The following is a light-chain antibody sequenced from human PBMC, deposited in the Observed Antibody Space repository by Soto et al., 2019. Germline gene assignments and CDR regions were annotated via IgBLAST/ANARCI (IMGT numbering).Light chain of an antibody. Sequence: EIVLTQFPGALSLSPGERVTLSFRASQTVSNTYLAWYQQKSGQAPKFLIYGASNRATGIPDRFSGSGSGTDFTLTISRLEPEDFAVYYCHQYGALPPTFGGGTKVEIK. CDR1: QTVSNTY. V-gene: IGKV3-20*01. CDR3: HQYGALPPT. CDR2: GAS. J-gene: IGKJ4*01.